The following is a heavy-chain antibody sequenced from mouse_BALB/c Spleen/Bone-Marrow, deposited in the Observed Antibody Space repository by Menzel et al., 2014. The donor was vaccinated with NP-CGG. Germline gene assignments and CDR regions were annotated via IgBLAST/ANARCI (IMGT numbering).Heavy chain of an antibody. V-gene: IGHV8-11*01. CDR3: ARATMITTDAMDY. J-gene: IGHJ4*01. CDR2: IWWTDNK. CDR1: GFSLSTYGIG. Sequence: SGPGILQPSQTLSLTCSFSGFSLSTYGIGVGWIRQPSGRDLEWLAHIWWTDNKYYNTALKSRLTISKDTSNNQVFLKIASVDTADTATYYCARATMITTDAMDYWGQGTSVTVSS. D-gene: IGHD2-4*01.